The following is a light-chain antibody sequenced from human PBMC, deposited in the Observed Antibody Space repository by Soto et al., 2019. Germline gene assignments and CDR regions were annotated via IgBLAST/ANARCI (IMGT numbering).Light chain of an antibody. Sequence: QSALTQPASVSGSPGQSITISCTGTSSDVGGSNYVSWYQQHPGKAPKLMIYDVNNRPSGMSNRFSGSKSGNTASLTISGLQAEYEADYYCSSYRSGSTLVFGGGTKLTDL. CDR1: SSDVGGSNY. CDR3: SSYRSGSTLV. V-gene: IGLV2-14*01. J-gene: IGLJ2*01. CDR2: DVN.